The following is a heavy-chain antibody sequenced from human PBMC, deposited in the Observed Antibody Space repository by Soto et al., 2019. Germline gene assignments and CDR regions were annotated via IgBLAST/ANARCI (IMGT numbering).Heavy chain of an antibody. J-gene: IGHJ6*02. CDR1: GFTFSSYG. CDR2: ISYDGSNK. CDR3: AKGPVYYSNYLSYYYYGMDV. D-gene: IGHD4-4*01. Sequence: QVQLVESGGGVVQPGRSLRLSCAASGFTFSSYGMHWVRQAPGKGLEWVAVISYDGSNKYYADSVKGRFTISRDNSKNTXYXXMNSLRAEDTAVYYCAKGPVYYSNYLSYYYYGMDVWGQGTTVTVSS. V-gene: IGHV3-30*18.